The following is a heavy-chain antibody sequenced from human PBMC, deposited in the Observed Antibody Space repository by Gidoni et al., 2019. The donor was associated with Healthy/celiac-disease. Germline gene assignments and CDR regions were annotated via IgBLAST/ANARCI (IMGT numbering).Heavy chain of an antibody. CDR1: GGSISSSSYY. Sequence: QLQLQESGPGLVKPSETLSLTCTVSGGSISSSSYYWGWIRQPPGKGLEWIGSIYYSGSTYYNPSLKSRVTISVDTSKNQFSLKLSSVTAADTAVYYCARRHPYYYYGMDVWGQGTTVTVSS. J-gene: IGHJ6*02. CDR3: ARRHPYYYYGMDV. V-gene: IGHV4-39*01. CDR2: IYYSGST.